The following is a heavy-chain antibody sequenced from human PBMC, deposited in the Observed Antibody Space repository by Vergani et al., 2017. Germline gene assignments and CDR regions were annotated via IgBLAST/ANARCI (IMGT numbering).Heavy chain of an antibody. J-gene: IGHJ6*02. CDR3: ARQFGMDHYYYYGMDV. D-gene: IGHD1-14*01. V-gene: IGHV5-10-1*01. CDR2: IDPSDSYT. Sequence: EVQLVQSGAEVKKPGESLRISFKGSGYSFTSYWISWVRQMPGKGLEWMGRIDPSDSYTNYSPSFQGHVTISADKSISTAYLQWSSLKASDTAMYYCARQFGMDHYYYYGMDVWGQGTTVTVSS. CDR1: GYSFTSYW.